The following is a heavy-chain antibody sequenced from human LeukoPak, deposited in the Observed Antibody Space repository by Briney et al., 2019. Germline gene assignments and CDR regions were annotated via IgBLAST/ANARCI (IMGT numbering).Heavy chain of an antibody. V-gene: IGHV1-69*01. Sequence: SVKVSCKASGGTFSSYAISWVRQAPGQGLEWMGGIIPIFGTANYAQKFQGRVTITADESTSTAYMELSSLRSEDTAVYYCARDANYYGSGSYYFDYWGQGTLVTVSS. J-gene: IGHJ4*02. CDR2: IIPIFGTA. CDR1: GGTFSSYA. D-gene: IGHD3-10*01. CDR3: ARDANYYGSGSYYFDY.